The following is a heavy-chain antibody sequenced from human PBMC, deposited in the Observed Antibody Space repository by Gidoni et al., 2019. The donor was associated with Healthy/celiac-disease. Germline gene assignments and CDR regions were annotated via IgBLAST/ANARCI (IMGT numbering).Heavy chain of an antibody. CDR1: AGTFSSYA. Sequence: QVQLVQSGAEVKKPGSSVKVSCKASAGTFSSYAISWVRQAPGQGLEWMGGFIPIFGTANYAQKFQGRVTITAEESTSPADRELSSLRDEDTAVDYCARAGKSSGYYRNWFDPWGQGTLVTVSS. CDR3: ARAGKSSGYYRNWFDP. J-gene: IGHJ5*02. CDR2: FIPIFGTA. D-gene: IGHD3-22*01. V-gene: IGHV1-69*01.